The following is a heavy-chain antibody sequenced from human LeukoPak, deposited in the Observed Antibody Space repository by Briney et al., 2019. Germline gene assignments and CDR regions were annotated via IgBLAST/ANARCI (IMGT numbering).Heavy chain of an antibody. J-gene: IGHJ4*02. Sequence: GGSLRLSCAASGFSFSPYSMNWLRQAPGKGLEWVSAISGSGGSTYYADSVKGRFTISRDNSKNTLYLQMNSLRAEDTAVYYCAKGQFSYSSSFDYWGQGTLVTVSS. D-gene: IGHD6-13*01. CDR3: AKGQFSYSSSFDY. V-gene: IGHV3-23*01. CDR2: ISGSGGST. CDR1: GFSFSPYS.